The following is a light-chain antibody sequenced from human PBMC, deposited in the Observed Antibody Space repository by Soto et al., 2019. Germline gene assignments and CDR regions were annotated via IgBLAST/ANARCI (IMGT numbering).Light chain of an antibody. CDR2: DAS. V-gene: IGKV3-11*01. CDR1: QSVSTY. Sequence: EIVLTQSPATLSMSPGERATLSCRASQSVSTYLAWYQQKPGQAPRLLIFDASNRASRIPSRFSGSGSGTNFTLTISRLEPEDFAVYFCQQRSHWPPLTFGGGTKVEIK. J-gene: IGKJ4*01. CDR3: QQRSHWPPLT.